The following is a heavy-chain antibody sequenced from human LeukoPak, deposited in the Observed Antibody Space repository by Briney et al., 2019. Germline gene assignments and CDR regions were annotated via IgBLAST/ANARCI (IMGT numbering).Heavy chain of an antibody. Sequence: SETLSLTCTVSGGSISSSSYYWGWIRQPPGKGLEWIGSIYYSGSTYYNPSLKSRVTISVDTSKNQFSLKLSSVTAADTAVYYCARGRLRFLEWLGAFDIWGQGTMVTVSS. CDR3: ARGRLRFLEWLGAFDI. V-gene: IGHV4-39*01. CDR1: GGSISSSSYY. J-gene: IGHJ3*02. D-gene: IGHD3-3*01. CDR2: IYYSGST.